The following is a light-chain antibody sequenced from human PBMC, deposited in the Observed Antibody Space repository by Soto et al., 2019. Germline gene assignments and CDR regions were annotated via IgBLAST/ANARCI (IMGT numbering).Light chain of an antibody. Sequence: QSALTQPASVSGSPGQSITISCTGTSSDVGGYNYVSWYQQHPGKVPKLMIYEVNSRPSGISNRFSGSKSGNTASLTISGLQAEDEADYYCSSFTSSSTLVFGGGTKLTVL. CDR3: SSFTSSSTLV. CDR1: SSDVGGYNY. J-gene: IGLJ3*02. CDR2: EVN. V-gene: IGLV2-14*01.